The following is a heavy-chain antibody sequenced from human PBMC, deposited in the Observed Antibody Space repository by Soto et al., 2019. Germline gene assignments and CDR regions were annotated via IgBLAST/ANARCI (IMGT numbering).Heavy chain of an antibody. J-gene: IGHJ5*02. CDR3: ARVGVGFGTRYNWFDP. CDR2: IYHSGST. CDR1: GGSISSSNR. Sequence: QVQLQESGPGLVKPSGTLSLTCAVSGGSISSSNRWSWFRQPPGKGMEWIGEIYHSGSTNYNPSLKSRVTISVDKSKKQFSLKLSSVTAADTAVYYCARVGVGFGTRYNWFDPGGKGTLVTVYS. V-gene: IGHV4-4*02. D-gene: IGHD3-10*01.